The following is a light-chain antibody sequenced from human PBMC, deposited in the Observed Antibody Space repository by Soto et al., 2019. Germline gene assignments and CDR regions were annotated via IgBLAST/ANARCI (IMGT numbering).Light chain of an antibody. CDR3: QQLNSYPPT. V-gene: IGKV1-9*01. J-gene: IGKJ5*01. Sequence: DIQLTQSPSFLSASVGDRVTITCRASQGISSYLAWYQQKPGKAPQLLIYAASTLQSGVPSRFSGSGSRTEFTLTISSLQPEDFSTYYCQQLNSYPPTFGQGTRLENK. CDR1: QGISSY. CDR2: AAS.